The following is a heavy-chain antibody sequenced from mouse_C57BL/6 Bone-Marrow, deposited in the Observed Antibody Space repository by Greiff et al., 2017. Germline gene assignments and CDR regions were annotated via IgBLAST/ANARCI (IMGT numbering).Heavy chain of an antibody. V-gene: IGHV1-82*01. D-gene: IGHD1-1*01. CDR2: LYPGDGDT. CDR3: ATPITTVGWYFDD. J-gene: IGHJ2*01. Sequence: VQLQQSGPELVKPGASVKISCKASGYAFSSSWMNWVKQRPGKGLAWIGRLYPGDGDTTYNGKFKGKATLTAAKSSSTAYIQLSSRTSEDSAVYFCATPITTVGWYFDDWGQGTTLTVSS. CDR1: GYAFSSSW.